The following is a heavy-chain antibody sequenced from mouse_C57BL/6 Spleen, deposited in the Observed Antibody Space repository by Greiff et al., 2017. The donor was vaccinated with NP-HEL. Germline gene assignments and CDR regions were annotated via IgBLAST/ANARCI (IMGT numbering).Heavy chain of an antibody. CDR2: IYPRSGNT. V-gene: IGHV1-81*01. Sequence: QVQLKESGAELARPGASVKLFCKASGYTFTSYGISWVKQRTGQGLEWIGEIYPRSGNTYYNEKFKGKATLTADKSSSTAYMELRSLTSEDSAVYFCARDYDYVYYAMDYWGQGTSVTVSS. CDR3: ARDYDYVYYAMDY. J-gene: IGHJ4*01. CDR1: GYTFTSYG. D-gene: IGHD2-4*01.